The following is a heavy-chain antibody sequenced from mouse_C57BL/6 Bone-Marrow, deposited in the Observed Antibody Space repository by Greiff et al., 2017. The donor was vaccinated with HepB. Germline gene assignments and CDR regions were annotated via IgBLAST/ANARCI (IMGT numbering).Heavy chain of an antibody. D-gene: IGHD1-1*01. CDR2: IYPGGGYT. CDR3: ARSGPIYYYGSRYAMDY. J-gene: IGHJ4*01. CDR1: GYTFTNYW. Sequence: QVHVKQSGAELVRPGTSVKMSCKASGYTFTNYWIGWAKQRPGHGLEWIGDIYPGGGYTNYNEKFKGKATLTADKSSSTAYMQFSSLTSEDSAIYYCARSGPIYYYGSRYAMDYWGQGTSVTVSS. V-gene: IGHV1-63*01.